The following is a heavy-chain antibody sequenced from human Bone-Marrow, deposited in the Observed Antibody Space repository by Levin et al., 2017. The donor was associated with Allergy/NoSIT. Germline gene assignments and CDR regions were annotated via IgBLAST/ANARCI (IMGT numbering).Heavy chain of an antibody. D-gene: IGHD3-10*01. CDR2: ISYDGSNK. V-gene: IGHV3-30-3*01. Sequence: GGSLRLSCAASGFTFSSYAMHWVRQAPGKGLEWVAVISYDGSNKYYADSVKGRFTISRDNSKNTLYLQMNSLRAEDTAVYYCARDSDLWFGEFLMSHAFDIWGQGTMVTVSS. J-gene: IGHJ3*02. CDR1: GFTFSSYA. CDR3: ARDSDLWFGEFLMSHAFDI.